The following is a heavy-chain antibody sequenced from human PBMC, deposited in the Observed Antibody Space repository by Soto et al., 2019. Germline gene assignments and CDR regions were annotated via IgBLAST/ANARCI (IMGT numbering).Heavy chain of an antibody. Sequence: QVQLVQSGAEVKKPGASVKVSCKASGYTFTSYYIHWVRQAPGQGLEWMGIINPSGGSTRYAQKFQGRVTMTRDTSTSTVYMELSSLRSEDTAVYYCARVSETTKDGYCRGGSCPKGWAFDPWGQGTLVTVSS. CDR3: ARVSETTKDGYCRGGSCPKGWAFDP. V-gene: IGHV1-46*03. D-gene: IGHD2-15*01. J-gene: IGHJ5*02. CDR2: INPSGGST. CDR1: GYTFTSYY.